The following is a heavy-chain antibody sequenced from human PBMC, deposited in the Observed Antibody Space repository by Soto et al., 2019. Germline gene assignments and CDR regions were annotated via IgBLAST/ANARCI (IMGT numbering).Heavy chain of an antibody. J-gene: IGHJ6*02. CDR3: ARRVFPGYYGSGSLRGGGMDV. CDR2: VSGSGGST. Sequence: PGGSLRLSCAASGFTFHNFALNWVRQAPGKGPEWVSSVSGSGGSTYYADSVKGRFTVSRDTSKNTLFLQMNSLRVEDTAMYYCARRVFPGYYGSGSLRGGGMDVWGQGTTVTVSS. CDR1: GFTFHNFA. D-gene: IGHD3-10*01. V-gene: IGHV3-23*01.